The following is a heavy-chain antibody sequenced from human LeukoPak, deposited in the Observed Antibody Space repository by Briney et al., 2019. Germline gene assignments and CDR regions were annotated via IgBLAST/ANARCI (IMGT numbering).Heavy chain of an antibody. V-gene: IGHV3-64*04. CDR1: GFTFSSYA. Sequence: PGGSLRLSCSASGFTFSSYAMHWVRQAPGKGLEYVSAISSNGGSTYYADSVKGRFTISRDNSKNTLYLQMNSLRAEDTAIYYCARAGDAFDIWGQGTMVTVSS. CDR3: ARAGDAFDI. CDR2: ISSNGGST. J-gene: IGHJ3*02.